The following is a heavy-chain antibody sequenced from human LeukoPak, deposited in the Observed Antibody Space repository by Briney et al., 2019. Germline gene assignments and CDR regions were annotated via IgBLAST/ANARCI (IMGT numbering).Heavy chain of an antibody. CDR3: ARDYDFWSGYSRGGGGDYYYYMDV. V-gene: IGHV3-21*01. Sequence: GGSLRLSCAASGFTFSSYSMNWVRQAPGKGLEWVSSISSSSSYIYYADSVKGRFTISRDNAKNSLYLQMNSLRAEDTAVYYCARDYDFWSGYSRGGGGDYYYYMDVWGKGTTVTVSS. J-gene: IGHJ6*03. CDR2: ISSSSSYI. CDR1: GFTFSSYS. D-gene: IGHD3-3*01.